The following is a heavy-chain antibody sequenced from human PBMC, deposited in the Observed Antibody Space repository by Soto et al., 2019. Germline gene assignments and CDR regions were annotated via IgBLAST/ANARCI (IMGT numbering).Heavy chain of an antibody. V-gene: IGHV3-23*01. CDR1: GFTFSSYA. CDR3: AKDTPLGWCSGGSCSSPQLLDY. CDR2: ISGSGGST. J-gene: IGHJ4*02. Sequence: GGSLRLSCAASGFTFSSYAMSWVRQAPGKGLEWVSAISGSGGSTYYADSVKGRFTISRDNSKNTLYLQMNSLRAEDTAVYYCAKDTPLGWCSGGSCSSPQLLDYWGQGTLVTVSS. D-gene: IGHD2-15*01.